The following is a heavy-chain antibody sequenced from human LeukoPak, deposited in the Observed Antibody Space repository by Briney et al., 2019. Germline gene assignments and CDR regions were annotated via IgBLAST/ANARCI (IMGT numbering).Heavy chain of an antibody. CDR2: IYTSGST. CDR3: ASGRWDYGGNSGYFDY. J-gene: IGHJ4*02. V-gene: IGHV4-61*02. CDR1: GGSISSGSYY. Sequence: TSETLSLTCTVSGGSISSGSYYWSWIRQPAGKGLEWIGRIYTSGSTNYNPSLKSRVTISVDTSKNQFSLKLSSVTAADTAVYCCASGRWDYGGNSGYFDYWGQGTLVTVSS. D-gene: IGHD4-23*01.